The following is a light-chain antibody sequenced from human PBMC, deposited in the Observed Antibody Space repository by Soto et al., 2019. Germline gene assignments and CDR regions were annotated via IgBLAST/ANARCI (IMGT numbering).Light chain of an antibody. J-gene: IGLJ1*01. Sequence: QLVLTQPPSASGTPGQRVTICCSGSSSNIESNYVYWCQQFPGTAPKLLIYRNSQRPSGVPDRFSGSKSGTSASLAISGLRSEDGADYYCAAWDDSRGGVFGTGTKVTVL. CDR1: SSNIESNY. CDR3: AAWDDSRGGV. V-gene: IGLV1-47*01. CDR2: RNS.